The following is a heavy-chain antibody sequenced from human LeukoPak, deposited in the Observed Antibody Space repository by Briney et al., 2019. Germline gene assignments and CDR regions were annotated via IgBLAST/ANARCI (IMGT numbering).Heavy chain of an antibody. CDR1: GFTFSSYS. Sequence: GGSLRLSCAASGFTFSSYSMNWVRQAPGKGLEWVSSISSGGTYIYFADSVKGRFTISRDNAKNSLFLQMNGLRAGDTAVYYCARRTDHLAFDYWGLGTLVTVSS. CDR3: ARRTDHLAFDY. V-gene: IGHV3-21*01. J-gene: IGHJ4*02. CDR2: ISSGGTYI. D-gene: IGHD2-8*02.